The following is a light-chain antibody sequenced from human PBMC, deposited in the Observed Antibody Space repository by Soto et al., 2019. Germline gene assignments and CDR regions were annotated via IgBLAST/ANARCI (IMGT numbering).Light chain of an antibody. V-gene: IGKV1-39*01. CDR3: QQGDGSLRIFT. CDR2: AAS. CDR1: QSIRTN. J-gene: IGKJ3*01. Sequence: DIQMTQSPSSLSASVGDRVTITCRASQSIRTNLNWYQQKPGKAPSLLIYAASSLQNGVPSRFSGSGSGTAFTLTISSLQPEDSATYYCQQGDGSLRIFTFGPGTRVD.